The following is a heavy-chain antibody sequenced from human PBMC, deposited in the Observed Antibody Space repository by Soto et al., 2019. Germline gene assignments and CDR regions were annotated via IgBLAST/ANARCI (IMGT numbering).Heavy chain of an antibody. CDR2: ISVSGATI. Sequence: NPGGSLRLSCAASGFIFSDYYMTWVRQAPGKGLEWVAYISVSGATIYYADSVEGRFTVSRDNAKNSVFLQMTSLRADDTAVYYCARDRPYDATGLDYWGQGTVVTVSS. CDR1: GFIFSDYY. D-gene: IGHD2-15*01. V-gene: IGHV3-11*01. CDR3: ARDRPYDATGLDY. J-gene: IGHJ4*02.